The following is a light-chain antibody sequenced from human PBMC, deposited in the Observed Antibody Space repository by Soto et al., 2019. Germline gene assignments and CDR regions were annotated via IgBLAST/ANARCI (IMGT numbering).Light chain of an antibody. CDR1: NIGSKS. V-gene: IGLV3-21*04. CDR2: YDS. CDR3: QVWDSSSDHYV. J-gene: IGLJ1*01. Sequence: SYELTQPPSVSVAPGKTARITCGGNNIGSKSVCWYQQKPGQAPVLVIYYDSDRPSGIPERFSGSNSGNTATLTISRVEAGDEADYYCQVWDSSSDHYVFGTGTKLTVL.